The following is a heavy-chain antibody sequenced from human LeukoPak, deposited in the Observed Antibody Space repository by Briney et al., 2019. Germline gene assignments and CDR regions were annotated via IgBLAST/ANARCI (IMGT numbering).Heavy chain of an antibody. CDR1: GFTFSSYW. CDR2: IKEDGSEK. D-gene: IGHD3-10*01. CDR3: ARADYYGSGSYYWK. V-gene: IGHV3-7*01. J-gene: IGHJ4*02. Sequence: PGGSLRLSCAASGFTFSSYWMSWVRQAPGKGLEWVANIKEDGSEKYYADSVKGRFTISRDNAKNSLYLQMNSLRAEDTAVYYCARADYYGSGSYYWKWGQGTLVTVSS.